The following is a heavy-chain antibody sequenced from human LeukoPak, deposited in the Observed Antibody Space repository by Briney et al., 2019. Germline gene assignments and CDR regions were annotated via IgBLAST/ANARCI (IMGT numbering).Heavy chain of an antibody. CDR2: ISSSSSYI. Sequence: GGSLRLSCAASGFTFSSYSMNWVRHAPGKGLEWVSSISSSSSYIYYADSVKGRFTISRDNAKNSLYLQMNSLRAEDTAVYYCARDPNYYDSKRDAFDIWGQGTMVTVSS. V-gene: IGHV3-21*01. CDR3: ARDPNYYDSKRDAFDI. CDR1: GFTFSSYS. D-gene: IGHD3-22*01. J-gene: IGHJ3*02.